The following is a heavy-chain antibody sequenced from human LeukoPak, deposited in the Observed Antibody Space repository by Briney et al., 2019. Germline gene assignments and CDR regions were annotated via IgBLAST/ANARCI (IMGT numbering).Heavy chain of an antibody. D-gene: IGHD6-19*01. CDR3: ARGRSGYSSGWPDYYYYYGMDV. V-gene: IGHV4-34*01. CDR2: INHSGST. Sequence: SETLSLTCAVYGGSFSGYYWSWIRQPPGKGLEWIGEINHSGSTNYNPSLKSRVTISVDTSKNQFSLKPSSVTAADTAVYYCARGRSGYSSGWPDYYYYYGMDVWGQGTTVTVSS. CDR1: GGSFSGYY. J-gene: IGHJ6*02.